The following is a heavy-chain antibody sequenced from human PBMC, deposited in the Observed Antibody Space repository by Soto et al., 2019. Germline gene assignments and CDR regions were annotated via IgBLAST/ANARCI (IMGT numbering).Heavy chain of an antibody. Sequence: EVQLVESGGGLVKPGGSLRLSCAASRFTFSSYSMNWVRQAPGKGLEWVSSISSSSSYIYYADSVKGRFTISRDNAKNSLYLQMNSLRAEDTAVYYCARDGRPDYGDYGWYFDLWGRGTLVTVSS. CDR1: RFTFSSYS. CDR2: ISSSSSYI. V-gene: IGHV3-21*01. J-gene: IGHJ2*01. D-gene: IGHD4-17*01. CDR3: ARDGRPDYGDYGWYFDL.